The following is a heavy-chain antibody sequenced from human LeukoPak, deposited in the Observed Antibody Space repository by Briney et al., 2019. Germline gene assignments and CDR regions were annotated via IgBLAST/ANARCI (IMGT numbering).Heavy chain of an antibody. V-gene: IGHV3-9*01. J-gene: IGHJ4*02. D-gene: IGHD3-22*01. CDR1: GFTFDDYA. CDR2: ISWNSGSI. Sequence: GGSLRLSCAASGFTFDDYAMHWVRQAPGKGLEWVSGISWNSGSIGYADSVKGRFTISRDNAKNSLYLQMNSLRAEDTALYYCAKDSNYYYDSSGTLDYWGQGTLVTVSS. CDR3: AKDSNYYYDSSGTLDY.